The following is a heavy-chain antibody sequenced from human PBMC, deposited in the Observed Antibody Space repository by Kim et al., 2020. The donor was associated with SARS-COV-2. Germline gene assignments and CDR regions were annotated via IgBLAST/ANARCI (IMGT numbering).Heavy chain of an antibody. CDR2: ISYDGSNK. D-gene: IGHD6-13*01. CDR1: GFTFSSYA. Sequence: GGSLRLSCAASGFTFSSYAMHWVRQAPGKGLEWVAVISYDGSNKYYADSVKGRFTISRDNSKNTLYLQMNSLRAEDTAVYYCAREPLSYSSSWYFDYWGQGTLVTVSS. V-gene: IGHV3-30-3*01. CDR3: AREPLSYSSSWYFDY. J-gene: IGHJ4*02.